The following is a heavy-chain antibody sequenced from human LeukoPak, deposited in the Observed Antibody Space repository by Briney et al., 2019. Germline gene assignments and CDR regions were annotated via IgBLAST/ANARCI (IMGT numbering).Heavy chain of an antibody. CDR1: GGSISSGGYY. V-gene: IGHV4-61*08. D-gene: IGHD6-6*01. J-gene: IGHJ3*02. CDR2: IYYSGST. CDR3: ARVEARVNAFDI. Sequence: SETLSLTCTVSGGSISSGGYYWSWIRQPPGKGLEWIGYIYYSGSTNYNPSLKSRVTISVDTSKNQFSLKLSSVTAADTAVYYCARVEARVNAFDIWGQGTMVTVSS.